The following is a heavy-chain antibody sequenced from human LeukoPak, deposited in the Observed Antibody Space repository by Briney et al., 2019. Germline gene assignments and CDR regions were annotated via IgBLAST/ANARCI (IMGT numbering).Heavy chain of an antibody. CDR3: ARDGVWYYGSGSYFYYMDV. D-gene: IGHD3-10*01. CDR1: GYTFTSYG. V-gene: IGHV1-18*01. CDR2: ISAYNGNT. Sequence: ASVKVSCKASGYTFTSYGISWVRQAPGQGLEWMGWISAYNGNTNYAQKLQGRVTMITDTSTSTAYMELRSLRSDDTAVYYCARDGVWYYGSGSYFYYMDVWGKGTTVTVSS. J-gene: IGHJ6*03.